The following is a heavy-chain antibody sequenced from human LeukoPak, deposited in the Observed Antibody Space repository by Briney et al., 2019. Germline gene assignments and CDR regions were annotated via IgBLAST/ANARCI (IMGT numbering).Heavy chain of an antibody. CDR3: TRESYDILTGTPFDY. CDR1: GFTFGDYA. V-gene: IGHV3-49*03. CDR2: IRSKAYGGTT. Sequence: GGSLRLSCTASGFTFGDYAMSWFRQAPGKGLEWVGFIRSKAYGGTTEYAASVKGRFTISRDDSKSIAYLKMNRLKTEDTAVYYCTRESYDILTGTPFDYWGQGTLVTVSS. J-gene: IGHJ4*02. D-gene: IGHD3-9*01.